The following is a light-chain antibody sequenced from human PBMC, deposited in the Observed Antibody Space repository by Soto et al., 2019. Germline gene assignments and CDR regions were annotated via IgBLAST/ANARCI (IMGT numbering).Light chain of an antibody. CDR1: QSLSNNF. Sequence: EIVLTQSPGTLSLSPGEGATLSCRASQSLSNNFLAWYQQKPGQAPRLPIYGVSTRATGIPDRFSGSGSGTDFTLTISRLEPEDFAVYYCQQYGTSPRTFGQGTKLEIK. J-gene: IGKJ2*01. V-gene: IGKV3-20*01. CDR3: QQYGTSPRT. CDR2: GVS.